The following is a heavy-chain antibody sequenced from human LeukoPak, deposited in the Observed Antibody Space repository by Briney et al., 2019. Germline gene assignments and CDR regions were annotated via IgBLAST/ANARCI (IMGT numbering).Heavy chain of an antibody. CDR3: ARRGGRTYYYDTTGYYYFDY. Sequence: SETLSLTCAVYAGSFSGYSWSWIRQPPGKGLEWIREINNSGSTNYNPSLKSRVTISVDMSKNQFSLKLSSVTAADTAVYYCARRGGRTYYYDTTGYYYFDYWGQGTLVTVSS. D-gene: IGHD3-22*01. CDR2: INNSGST. J-gene: IGHJ4*02. V-gene: IGHV4-34*01. CDR1: AGSFSGYS.